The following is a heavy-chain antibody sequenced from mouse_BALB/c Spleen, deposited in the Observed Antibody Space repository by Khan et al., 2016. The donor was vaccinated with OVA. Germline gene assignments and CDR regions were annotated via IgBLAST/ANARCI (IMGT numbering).Heavy chain of an antibody. CDR3: ARGYYGTTSFAY. D-gene: IGHD1-1*01. Sequence: QVQLQQPGAELVRPGASVKLSCKASGYTFTIYWMDWLKQRPGQGLEWIGMIDPSDSETHYSQMFKDKATLTVDKSSSTAYMQLSSLTSEDSAVYYCARGYYGTTSFAYWGQGTLVTVS. J-gene: IGHJ3*01. CDR1: GYTFTIYW. V-gene: IGHV1-61*01. CDR2: IDPSDSET.